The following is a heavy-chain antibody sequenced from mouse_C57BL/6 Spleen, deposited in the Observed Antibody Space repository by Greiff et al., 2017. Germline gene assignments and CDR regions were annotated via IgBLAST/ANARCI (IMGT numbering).Heavy chain of an antibody. CDR2: INPNNGGT. Sequence: VQLQQSGPELVKPGASVKISCKASGYTFTDYYMNWVKQSHGKSLEWIGDINPNNGGTSYNQKFKGKATLTVDKSSSTAYMELRSLTSEDSAVYYCARSPYYYGSSYPYYFDYWGQGTTLTVSS. CDR3: ARSPYYYGSSYPYYFDY. J-gene: IGHJ2*01. D-gene: IGHD1-1*01. V-gene: IGHV1-26*01. CDR1: GYTFTDYY.